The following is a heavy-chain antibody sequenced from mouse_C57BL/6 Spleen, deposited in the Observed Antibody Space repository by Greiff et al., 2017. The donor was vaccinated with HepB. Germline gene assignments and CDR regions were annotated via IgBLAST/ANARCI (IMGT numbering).Heavy chain of an antibody. D-gene: IGHD6-1*01. CDR2: IDPENGDT. Sequence: EVQLQQSGAELVRPGASVKLSCTASGFNIKDDYMHWVKQRPEQGLEWIGWIDPENGDTEYASKFQGKATITADTSSNTAYLQLSSLTSEDTAVYYCTGEASFDYWGQGTTLTVSS. CDR3: TGEASFDY. CDR1: GFNIKDDY. V-gene: IGHV14-4*01. J-gene: IGHJ2*01.